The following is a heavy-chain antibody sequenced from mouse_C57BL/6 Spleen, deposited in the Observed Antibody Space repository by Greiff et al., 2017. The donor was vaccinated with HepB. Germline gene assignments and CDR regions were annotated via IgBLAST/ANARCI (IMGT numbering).Heavy chain of an antibody. Sequence: QVQLQQPGAELVKPGASVKLSCKASGYTFTNYWMHWVKQRPGQGLEWIGMIHPNSGSTNYNEKFKSKATLTVDKSSSTAYMQLSSLTSEDSAVYYCARSYGNYVFDYWGQGTTLTVSS. CDR1: GYTFTNYW. V-gene: IGHV1-64*01. J-gene: IGHJ2*01. CDR2: IHPNSGST. D-gene: IGHD2-1*01. CDR3: ARSYGNYVFDY.